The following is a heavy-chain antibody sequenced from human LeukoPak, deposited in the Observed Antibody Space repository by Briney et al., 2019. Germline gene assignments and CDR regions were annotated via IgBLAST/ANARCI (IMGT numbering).Heavy chain of an antibody. Sequence: SETLSLTCTVSGGSISGYYWGWIRQPPGKGLEWIGSIYHSGSTYYNPSLKSRVTISVDTSKNQFSLKLSSVTAADTAVYYCARVPPKYCSSTSCHIDYWGQGTLVTVSS. V-gene: IGHV4-38-2*02. D-gene: IGHD2-2*02. CDR3: ARVPPKYCSSTSCHIDY. J-gene: IGHJ4*02. CDR1: GGSISGYY. CDR2: IYHSGST.